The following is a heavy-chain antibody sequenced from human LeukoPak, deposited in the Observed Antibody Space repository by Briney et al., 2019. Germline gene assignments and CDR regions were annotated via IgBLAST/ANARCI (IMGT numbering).Heavy chain of an antibody. CDR3: ARDLSGVTGYTYGRGIDY. D-gene: IGHD5-18*01. J-gene: IGHJ4*02. CDR1: GFTFRSYW. Sequence: GGSLRLSCAASGFTFRSYWMSWVRQAPGKGLEWVANIKKDGSEKYYVDSVKGRFTISRDNAKTSLYLQMNSLRAEDTAVYYCARDLSGVTGYTYGRGIDYWGQGTLVTVSS. V-gene: IGHV3-7*01. CDR2: IKKDGSEK.